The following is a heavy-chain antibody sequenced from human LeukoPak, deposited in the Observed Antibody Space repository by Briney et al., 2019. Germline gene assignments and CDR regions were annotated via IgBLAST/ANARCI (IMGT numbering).Heavy chain of an antibody. CDR1: GYTFTSYD. CDR3: ARFRGPGIPFQH. Sequence: ASVKVSCKASGYTFTSYDINWVRQATGQGLEWMGWISAYNGNTNYAQKLQGRVTMTTDTSTSTAYMELRSLRSDDTAVYYCARFRGPGIPFQHWGQGTLVTVSS. CDR2: ISAYNGNT. V-gene: IGHV1-18*01. J-gene: IGHJ1*01. D-gene: IGHD6-13*01.